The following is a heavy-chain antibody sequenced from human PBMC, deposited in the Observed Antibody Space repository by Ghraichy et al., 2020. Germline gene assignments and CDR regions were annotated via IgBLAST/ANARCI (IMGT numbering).Heavy chain of an antibody. Sequence: GGSLRLSCAASGFTFSSYAMHWVRQAPGKGLEWVAVISYDGSNKYYADSVKGRFTISRDNSKNTLYLQMNSLRAEDTAVYYCARGTYSSSWEFDYWGQGTLVTVSS. J-gene: IGHJ4*02. CDR2: ISYDGSNK. CDR1: GFTFSSYA. V-gene: IGHV3-30*04. D-gene: IGHD6-13*01. CDR3: ARGTYSSSWEFDY.